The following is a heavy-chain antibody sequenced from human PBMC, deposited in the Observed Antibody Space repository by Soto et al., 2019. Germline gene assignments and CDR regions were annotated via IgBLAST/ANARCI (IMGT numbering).Heavy chain of an antibody. J-gene: IGHJ4*02. CDR2: INHSGST. D-gene: IGHD4-17*01. Sequence: SETLSLTCAVYGGSFSGYYWSWIRQPPGKGLEWIGEINHSGSTNCNPSLKSRVTISVDTSKNQFSLKLSSVTAADTAVYYCARDGHYGDYGDYFDYWGQGTLVTVSS. CDR1: GGSFSGYY. V-gene: IGHV4-34*01. CDR3: ARDGHYGDYGDYFDY.